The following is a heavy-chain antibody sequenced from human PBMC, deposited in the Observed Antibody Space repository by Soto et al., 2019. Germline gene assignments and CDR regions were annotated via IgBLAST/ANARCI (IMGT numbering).Heavy chain of an antibody. V-gene: IGHV1-69*13. CDR1: GGGFSTYA. J-gene: IGHJ4*02. CDR2: ITPIFDTT. Sequence: SVKVSCKASGGGFSTYAITWVRQAPGQGLEWMGGITPIFDTTNYAQKFQGRVTITADESTTTVHMELTSLTSEDTAVYYCATGGTKVTRRFDHWGQGTLVTVSS. D-gene: IGHD4-17*01. CDR3: ATGGTKVTRRFDH.